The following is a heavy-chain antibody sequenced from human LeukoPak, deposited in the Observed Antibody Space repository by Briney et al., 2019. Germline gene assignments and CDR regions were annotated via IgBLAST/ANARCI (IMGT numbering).Heavy chain of an antibody. CDR2: IIPILGIA. Sequence: SVKVSCKASGGTFSSYAISWVRQAPGQGLEWMGRIIPILGIANYAQKFQGRVTITADKSTSTAYMELSSLRSEDTAVYYCARSSYYDSSGYFDYWGQGTLVTVSS. D-gene: IGHD3-22*01. V-gene: IGHV1-69*04. CDR3: ARSSYYDSSGYFDY. CDR1: GGTFSSYA. J-gene: IGHJ4*02.